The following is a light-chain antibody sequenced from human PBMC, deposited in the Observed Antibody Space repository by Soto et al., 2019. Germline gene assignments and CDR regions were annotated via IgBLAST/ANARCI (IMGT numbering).Light chain of an antibody. CDR3: KQYNNWPRT. CDR2: SAS. J-gene: IGKJ1*01. CDR1: QSINSNY. V-gene: IGKV3-20*01. Sequence: EIVLTQSPGTLSLSPGERATLSCRASQSINSNYFAWYQQKPGQAPRLLFYSASSRVSGIQDRFTASGSGTDFTLTISRLEPEDCAVYYCKQYNNWPRTFGQGTKVDIK.